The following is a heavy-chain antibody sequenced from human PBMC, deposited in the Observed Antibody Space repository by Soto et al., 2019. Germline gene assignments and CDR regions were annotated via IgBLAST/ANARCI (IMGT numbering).Heavy chain of an antibody. D-gene: IGHD6-13*01. CDR3: ARGGIAAANYDY. V-gene: IGHV1-69*02. Sequence: QVQLVQSGAEVKKPGSSVKVSCKASGGTFSSYTISWVRQAPGQGLEWMGRIIPILGIANYAQKFQGRVTITPDKSTSTAYMELSSLRSEDTAVYYCARGGIAAANYDYWGQGTLVTVSS. CDR1: GGTFSSYT. J-gene: IGHJ4*02. CDR2: IIPILGIA.